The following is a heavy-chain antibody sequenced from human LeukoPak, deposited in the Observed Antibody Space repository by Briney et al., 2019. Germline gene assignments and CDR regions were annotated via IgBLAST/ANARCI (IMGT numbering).Heavy chain of an antibody. CDR3: ARGLIEYYDILTTYYMYDS. D-gene: IGHD3-9*01. CDR2: ISVSGSTI. V-gene: IGHV3-11*04. Sequence: GGSLRLSCAASGFTFSDYYMSWMRQAPGKGLEWISYISVSGSTIYYADSVKGRFTISRDNAKNSLYLQMNSLRAEDTAVYYCARGLIEYYDILTTYYMYDSWGQGTLVTVSS. CDR1: GFTFSDYY. J-gene: IGHJ4*02.